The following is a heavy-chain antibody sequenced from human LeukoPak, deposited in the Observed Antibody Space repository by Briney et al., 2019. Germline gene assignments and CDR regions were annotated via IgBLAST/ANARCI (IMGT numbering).Heavy chain of an antibody. D-gene: IGHD4-17*01. CDR1: GDSTNTYF. CDR2: FYYTGTT. V-gene: IGHV4-59*01. CDR3: ASKSTDHGELRFDY. J-gene: IGHJ4*02. Sequence: SETLSLTCTISGDSTNTYFWSWIRQPPGKGLEWIGYFYYTGTTNYNPSFKSRVTISVDTSKNQSSLKVNSVTAADTGVYYCASKSTDHGELRFDYWGQGTLVTVSS.